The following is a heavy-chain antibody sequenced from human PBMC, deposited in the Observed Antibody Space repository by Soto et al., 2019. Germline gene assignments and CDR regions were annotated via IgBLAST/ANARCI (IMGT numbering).Heavy chain of an antibody. CDR2: INPNSGGT. CDR3: ARAYCSGGSCYATFDY. CDR1: GYTFTGYY. D-gene: IGHD2-15*01. Sequence: QVQLVQSGAEVKKPGASVKVSCKASGYTFTGYYMHWVRQAPGQGLEWMGWINPNSGGTNYAQKFQGWGSMTRDTSLSTAYMELSRLRSDDTAVYYCARAYCSGGSCYATFDYWGQGTLVTVSS. V-gene: IGHV1-2*04. J-gene: IGHJ4*02.